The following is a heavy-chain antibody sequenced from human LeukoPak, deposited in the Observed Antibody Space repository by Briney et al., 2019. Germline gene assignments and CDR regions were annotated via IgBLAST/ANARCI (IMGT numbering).Heavy chain of an antibody. CDR3: AKRSGYTTGWFFDF. CDR2: ISGSGDNT. CDR1: GFSFSSYD. D-gene: IGHD6-19*01. Sequence: GGALRLSCAASGFSFSSYDMSWVRQAPGKGVEGVSSISGSGDNTYYAESVKGRLTISRDNSKNTLFLQMNTLRAEDTAVFYCAKRSGYTTGWFFDFWGQGTLVTVSS. V-gene: IGHV3-23*01. J-gene: IGHJ4*02.